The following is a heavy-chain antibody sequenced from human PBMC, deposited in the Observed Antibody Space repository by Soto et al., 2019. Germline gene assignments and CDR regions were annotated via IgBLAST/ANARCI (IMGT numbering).Heavy chain of an antibody. CDR1: GGTFSSYA. Sequence: SVKVCCKASGGTFSSYAISWVRQAPGQGLEWMGGIIPIFGTANYAQKFQGRVTITADESTSTAYMELSSLRSEDTAVYYCARFSRGYCSGGSCYSGYYFDYWGQ. CDR2: IIPIFGTA. CDR3: ARFSRGYCSGGSCYSGYYFDY. V-gene: IGHV1-69*13. J-gene: IGHJ4*01. D-gene: IGHD2-15*01.